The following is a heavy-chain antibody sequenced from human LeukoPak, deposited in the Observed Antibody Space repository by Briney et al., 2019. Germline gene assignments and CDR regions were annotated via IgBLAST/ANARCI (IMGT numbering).Heavy chain of an antibody. D-gene: IGHD6-13*01. V-gene: IGHV3-30*04. CDR3: ARAPALEGDSKAYFGY. CDR1: GFTFRSYA. CDR2: ISYDGSNK. J-gene: IGHJ4*02. Sequence: GGSLRLSCAGSGFTFRSYAMHWVRQAPGKGLEWVAVISYDGSNKYCADSGRFTISRDNSKNTLYLQMNSLRAEDTAVYYCARAPALEGDSKAYFGYWGQGTLVTVSS.